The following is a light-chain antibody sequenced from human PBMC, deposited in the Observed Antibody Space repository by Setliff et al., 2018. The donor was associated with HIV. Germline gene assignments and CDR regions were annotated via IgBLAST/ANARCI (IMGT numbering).Light chain of an antibody. CDR3: SSYTSRNTYV. J-gene: IGLJ1*01. Sequence: QSALAQPASVSGSPGQSITISCTGASSDFGGYNYVSWYEQHPGKAPKLMIYDVSKRPSGVSNRFSGSKSGNTASLTISGLQAGDEADYYCSSYTSRNTYVFGTGTKVTVL. CDR1: SSDFGGYNY. CDR2: DVS. V-gene: IGLV2-14*03.